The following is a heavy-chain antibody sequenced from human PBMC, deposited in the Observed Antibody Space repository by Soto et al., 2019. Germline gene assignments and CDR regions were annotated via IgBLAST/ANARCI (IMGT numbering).Heavy chain of an antibody. CDR1: GGSISSYY. J-gene: IGHJ5*02. CDR3: AREVATNNWFDP. D-gene: IGHD5-12*01. V-gene: IGHV4-59*01. Sequence: SETLSLTCTVSGGSISSYYWSWIRQLPGKGLEWIGYIYYSGSTNYNPSLKSRVTISVDTSKNQFSLKLSSVTAADTAVYYCAREVATNNWFDPWGQGTLVTVSS. CDR2: IYYSGST.